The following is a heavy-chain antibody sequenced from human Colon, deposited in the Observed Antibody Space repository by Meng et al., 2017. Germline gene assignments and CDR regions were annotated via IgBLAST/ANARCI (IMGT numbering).Heavy chain of an antibody. Sequence: LLHPEGPREHSWASSDFTFSNYTMTLVRHTTGNGLEWVSSITSSSSPIYYADSVRGRFTITGENAKTSLYLQMYSLRVDDTAVYYCPRVRVGGSYSVDNWGQGTLVTVSS. J-gene: IGHJ4*02. D-gene: IGHD1-26*01. CDR2: ITSSSSPI. CDR1: DFTFSNYT. V-gene: IGHV3-21*01. CDR3: PRVRVGGSYSVDN.